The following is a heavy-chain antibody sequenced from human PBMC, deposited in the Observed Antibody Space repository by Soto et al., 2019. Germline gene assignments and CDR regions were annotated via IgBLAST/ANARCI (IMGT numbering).Heavy chain of an antibody. CDR1: GFTFTSSA. D-gene: IGHD4-17*01. CDR3: AAEIYGGNRYCSYGMDV. J-gene: IGHJ6*02. Sequence: QMQLVQSGPEVKKPGTSVKVSCKASGFTFTSSAMQWVRQARGHSLEWIGWIVGGSCNTNYAQKFQERVTSTRDMSTSTAYMELSSLRSQDTAVYYCAAEIYGGNRYCSYGMDVWGQGTTVTVSS. CDR2: IVGGSCNT. V-gene: IGHV1-58*02.